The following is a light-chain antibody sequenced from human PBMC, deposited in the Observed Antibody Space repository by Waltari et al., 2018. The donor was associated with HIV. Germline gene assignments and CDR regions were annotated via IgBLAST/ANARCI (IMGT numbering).Light chain of an antibody. V-gene: IGLV10-54*01. CDR3: SAWDSSLSAWV. CDR1: SNNVGYQG. CDR2: RNN. Sequence: QAGLTQPPSVSKGLRQTATLTCTGNSNNVGYQGAAWLQQHQGHPPKLLSYRNNNRPSGISERLSASRSGNTASLTITGFQPEDEADYYCSAWDSSLSAWVFGGGTKLTVL. J-gene: IGLJ3*02.